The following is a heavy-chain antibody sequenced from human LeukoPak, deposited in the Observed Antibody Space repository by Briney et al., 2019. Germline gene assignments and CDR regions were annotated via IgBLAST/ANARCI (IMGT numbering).Heavy chain of an antibody. V-gene: IGHV3-21*01. J-gene: IGHJ4*02. CDR2: ISSSSYI. Sequence: GGSLRLSCAASGFTFSSYSMNWVRQAPGKGLEWVSSISSSSYIYYADSVKGRFTISRDNAKNSLYPQMNSLRAEDTAVYYCARAGDGYNFDNWGQGTLVTVSS. D-gene: IGHD5-24*01. CDR3: ARAGDGYNFDN. CDR1: GFTFSSYS.